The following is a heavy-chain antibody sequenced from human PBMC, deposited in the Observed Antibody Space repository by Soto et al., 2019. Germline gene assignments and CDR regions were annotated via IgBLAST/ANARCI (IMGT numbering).Heavy chain of an antibody. CDR1: GGSISSYY. CDR3: ASGYSYGYGVNWFGP. Sequence: QVQLQESGPGLVKPSETLSLTCTVSGGSISSYYWSWIRQPPGKGLGWIGYIYYSGSTNFNPSLKSRVTVSVDTSNNHCSLKLSSVTAADTAVYYCASGYSYGYGVNWFGPWGQGNLVYVFS. D-gene: IGHD5-18*01. J-gene: IGHJ5*02. CDR2: IYYSGST. V-gene: IGHV4-59*01.